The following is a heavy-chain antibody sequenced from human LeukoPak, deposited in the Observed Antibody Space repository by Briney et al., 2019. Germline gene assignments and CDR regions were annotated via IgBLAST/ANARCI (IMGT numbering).Heavy chain of an antibody. V-gene: IGHV3-23*01. Sequence: QAGGSLRLSCAASGFTFSSYAMSWVRQAPGKGLEWVSAISGSGGSTYYADSVKGRFTISRDNSKNTLYLQMNSLRAEDTAVYYCAKDANPMITFGGAVIRWGQGTLVTVSS. D-gene: IGHD3-16*01. CDR2: ISGSGGST. CDR1: GFTFSSYA. CDR3: AKDANPMITFGGAVIR. J-gene: IGHJ4*02.